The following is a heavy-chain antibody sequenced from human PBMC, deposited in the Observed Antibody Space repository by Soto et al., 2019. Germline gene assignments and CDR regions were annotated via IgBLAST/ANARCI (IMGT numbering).Heavy chain of an antibody. CDR3: AKNLDYSTYFSRVPHFEC. Sequence: PGGSLRLSCAASGFTFSNYGMIWVRQAPGKGLEWVSAISGTDDITYYADSVKGRFTVSRDNSNNMLHLQMNSLRAEDTAVYYCAKNLDYSTYFSRVPHFECWGQGTLVTVSS. D-gene: IGHD4-4*01. CDR1: GFTFSNYG. J-gene: IGHJ4*02. CDR2: ISGTDDIT. V-gene: IGHV3-23*01.